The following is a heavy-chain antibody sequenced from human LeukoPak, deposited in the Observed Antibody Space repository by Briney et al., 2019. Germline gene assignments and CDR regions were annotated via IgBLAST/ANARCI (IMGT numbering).Heavy chain of an antibody. J-gene: IGHJ4*02. D-gene: IGHD5-12*01. Sequence: PGGSLRLSCAASGFTFSDYWMTWVRQAPGKGLEWVANIKPDGSEKYYVDSVKGRFTISRDNAKNSLYLQMNSLRVEDTAVYYCATGWPWLDYWGQGTLVTVSS. CDR1: GFTFSDYW. CDR2: IKPDGSEK. CDR3: ATGWPWLDY. V-gene: IGHV3-7*01.